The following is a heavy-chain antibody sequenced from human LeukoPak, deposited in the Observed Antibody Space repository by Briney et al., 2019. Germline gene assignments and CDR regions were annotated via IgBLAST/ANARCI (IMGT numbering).Heavy chain of an antibody. CDR3: AKELYNYGDYGAEGLDV. CDR1: GFTFGNYG. J-gene: IGHJ6*02. D-gene: IGHD4-17*01. CDR2: ISYDGSSE. V-gene: IGHV3-30*18. Sequence: GGSLRLSCAVSGFTFGNYGMHWVRQAPGKGLEWVALISYDGSSEYYAGSVKGRFTISRDNSKITVYLQMNSLRAEDTAVYYCAKELYNYGDYGAEGLDVGGQGTTVTVS.